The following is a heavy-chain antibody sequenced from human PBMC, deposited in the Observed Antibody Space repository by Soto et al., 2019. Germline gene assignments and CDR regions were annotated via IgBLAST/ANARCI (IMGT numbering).Heavy chain of an antibody. CDR3: ARDPYQGLDY. CDR1: GFTFSSYA. D-gene: IGHD2-2*01. J-gene: IGHJ4*02. Sequence: GGSLRLSCAASGFTFSSYAMHWVRQAPGKGLEWVAVISYDGSNKYYADSVKGRFTISRDNSKNTLYLQMNSLRAEDTAVYYCARDPYQGLDYWGQGTLVTVSS. V-gene: IGHV3-30-3*01. CDR2: ISYDGSNK.